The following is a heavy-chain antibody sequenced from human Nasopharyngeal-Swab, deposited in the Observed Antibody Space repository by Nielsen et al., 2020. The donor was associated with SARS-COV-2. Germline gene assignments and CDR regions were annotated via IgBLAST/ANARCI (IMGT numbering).Heavy chain of an antibody. CDR2: SIPIIGIA. V-gene: IGHV1-69*10. Sequence: WVGQAPGQGLEWMGGSIPIIGIANYEQKLQGRVTITADKSTSTAYMELSSLRSEDTAVYYCASGAEDYDSSGYYPYFYYWGQGTLVTVSS. D-gene: IGHD3-22*01. CDR3: ASGAEDYDSSGYYPYFYY. J-gene: IGHJ4*02.